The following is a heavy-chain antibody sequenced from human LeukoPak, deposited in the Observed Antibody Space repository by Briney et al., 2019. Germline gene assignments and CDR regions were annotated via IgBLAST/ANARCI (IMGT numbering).Heavy chain of an antibody. V-gene: IGHV4-39*07. CDR1: GGSISSSSYY. J-gene: IGHJ4*02. CDR3: AREKYSGSYPLIGY. Sequence: PSETLSLTCTVSGGSISSSSYYWGWIRQPPGKGLEWIGSIYYSGSTYYNPSLKSRVTISVDTSKNQFSLKLSSVPAADTAVYYCAREKYSGSYPLIGYWGQGTLVTVSS. D-gene: IGHD1-26*01. CDR2: IYYSGST.